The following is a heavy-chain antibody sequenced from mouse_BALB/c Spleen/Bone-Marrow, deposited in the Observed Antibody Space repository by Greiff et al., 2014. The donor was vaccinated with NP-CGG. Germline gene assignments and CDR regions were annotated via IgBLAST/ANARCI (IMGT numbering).Heavy chain of an antibody. Sequence: EVKLMESGGGLVKSGGSLKLSCAASGFTFSNYGMSWVRQTPEKRLEWVATISGGGSYTFYSDSVKGRFTISRDNAKNNLCLQLSSLRSEDTALYYCARHAYYDQTEVSFVYWGQGTLVTVSA. D-gene: IGHD2-4*01. CDR2: ISGGGSYT. J-gene: IGHJ3*01. CDR1: GFTFSNYG. CDR3: ARHAYYDQTEVSFVY. V-gene: IGHV5-9-2*01.